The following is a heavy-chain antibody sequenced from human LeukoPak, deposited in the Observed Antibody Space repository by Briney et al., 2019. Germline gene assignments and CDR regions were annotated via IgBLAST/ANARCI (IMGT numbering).Heavy chain of an antibody. CDR1: GFTFSSYG. D-gene: IGHD6-19*01. CDR2: ISYDGSNR. CDR3: AKVRGPGEVSGWYYFDS. J-gene: IGHJ4*02. Sequence: GGSLRLSCVASGFTFSSYGMHWVRQAPGKGLEWEAFISYDGSNRYYVDSVKGRFTISRDNSKNTLYLQMNSLRPEDSAVYYCAKVRGPGEVSGWYYFDSWGQGTLVTVSS. V-gene: IGHV3-30*18.